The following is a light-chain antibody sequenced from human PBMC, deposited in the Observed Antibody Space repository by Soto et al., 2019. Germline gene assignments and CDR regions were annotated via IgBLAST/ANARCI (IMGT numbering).Light chain of an antibody. Sequence: QSALTQPRSVSASPGQSVAISCTGTSSDVGGYNYVSWYQQHPGKAPKLMIYDVTKRPSGVPDRFSGSKSGNTASLTISGLQAEDGADYYCCSYAGSYTLVFGGGTKLTVL. CDR2: DVT. V-gene: IGLV2-11*01. CDR1: SSDVGGYNY. CDR3: CSYAGSYTLV. J-gene: IGLJ2*01.